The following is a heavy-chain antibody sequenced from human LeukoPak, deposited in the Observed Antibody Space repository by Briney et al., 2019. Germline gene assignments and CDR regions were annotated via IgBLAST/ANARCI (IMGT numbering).Heavy chain of an antibody. CDR2: INPNSGGT. CDR1: GYTFTGYY. J-gene: IGHJ4*02. Sequence: ASVKVSCKASGYTFTGYYMHWVRQAPGQGLEWMGWINPNSGGTNYAQKFQGRVTMTRDTSISTAYMELGRLRSDDTAVYYCAREYGSGSYYNGYWGQGTLVTVSS. D-gene: IGHD3-10*01. CDR3: AREYGSGSYYNGY. V-gene: IGHV1-2*02.